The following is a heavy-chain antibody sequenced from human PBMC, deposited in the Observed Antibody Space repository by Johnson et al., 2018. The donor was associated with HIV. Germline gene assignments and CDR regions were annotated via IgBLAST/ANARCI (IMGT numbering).Heavy chain of an antibody. CDR1: GFTFSSYG. D-gene: IGHD2-2*03. Sequence: QVQLVESGGGVVQPGRSLRLSCAASGFTFSSYGMHWVRQAPGKGLEWVAVISYAGSNYSYADSVKGRFTISRENAKNSLYLQMNSLRAGDTAVYYCARGHGSDAFDIWGQGTMVTVSS. J-gene: IGHJ3*02. CDR3: ARGHGSDAFDI. CDR2: ISYAGSNY. V-gene: IGHV3-30*19.